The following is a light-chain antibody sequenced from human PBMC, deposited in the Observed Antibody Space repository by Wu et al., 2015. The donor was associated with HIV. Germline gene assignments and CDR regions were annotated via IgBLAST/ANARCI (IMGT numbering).Light chain of an antibody. CDR3: QQRRYWPLYT. V-gene: IGKV3-11*01. Sequence: DIVLTQSPGTLSLSPGTRATLSCRASQIVSGNFLAWYQHKPGQAPRLLIYDASNRATGIPARFSGSGSGTDFTLTISSLEPEDFAVYYCQQRRYWPLYTFGQGTKLEIK. CDR2: DAS. CDR1: QIVSGNF. J-gene: IGKJ2*01.